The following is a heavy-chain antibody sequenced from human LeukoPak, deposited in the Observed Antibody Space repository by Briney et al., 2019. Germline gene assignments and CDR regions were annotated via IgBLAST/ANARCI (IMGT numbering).Heavy chain of an antibody. CDR3: ARDLKSYPGEHPYYYFDY. J-gene: IGHJ4*02. Sequence: PSETLSLTCTVSGGSISSSSYYWGWIRQPPGKGLEWIGSIYYSGSTYYNPSLKSRVTISVDTSKNQFSLKLSSVTAADTAVYYCARDLKSYPGEHPYYYFDYWGQGTLVTVSS. D-gene: IGHD7-27*01. V-gene: IGHV4-39*07. CDR1: GGSISSSSYY. CDR2: IYYSGST.